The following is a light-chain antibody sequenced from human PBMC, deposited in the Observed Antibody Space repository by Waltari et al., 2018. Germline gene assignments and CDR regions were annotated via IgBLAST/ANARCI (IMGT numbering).Light chain of an antibody. V-gene: IGLV2-23*02. Sequence: QSALTQPASVSGSPGQSTTISCTGTSGDIGSYNLVSWYQQHPGKAPKLMTYEVNKRPSGVSDRFSGSKSGNTASLTISGLQAEDEADYYCSSYAGGFNDYVFMTATKVTVL. CDR3: SSYAGGFNDYV. CDR2: EVN. J-gene: IGLJ1*01. CDR1: SGDIGSYNL.